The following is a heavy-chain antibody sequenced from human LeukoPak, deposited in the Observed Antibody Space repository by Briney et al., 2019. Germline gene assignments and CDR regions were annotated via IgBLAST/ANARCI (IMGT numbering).Heavy chain of an antibody. J-gene: IGHJ3*02. V-gene: IGHV4-39*01. CDR2: IYYSGST. Sequence: SETLSLTCTVSGGSISSSSYYWGWIRQPPGKGLEWRGSIYYSGSTYYNPSLKSRVTISVDTSKNQVSLKLSSVPAADTAEYYCARQSLWFGELRYDAFDIWGQGTMVTVSS. CDR1: GGSISSSSYY. CDR3: ARQSLWFGELRYDAFDI. D-gene: IGHD3-10*01.